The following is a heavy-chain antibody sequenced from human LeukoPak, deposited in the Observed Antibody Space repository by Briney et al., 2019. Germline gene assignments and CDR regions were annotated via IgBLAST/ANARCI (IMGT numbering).Heavy chain of an antibody. Sequence: PSETLSLTCAVYGESLNGHYWSWIRQPPGKGLEWIGEGSDSGGTKFNPSLKSRVTISADTSKNQFSLKLSSVTAADTAVYYCAREAFGELLYNWFDPWGQGTLVTVSS. J-gene: IGHJ5*02. CDR3: AREAFGELLYNWFDP. D-gene: IGHD3-10*01. CDR1: GESLNGHY. V-gene: IGHV4-34*01. CDR2: GSDSGGT.